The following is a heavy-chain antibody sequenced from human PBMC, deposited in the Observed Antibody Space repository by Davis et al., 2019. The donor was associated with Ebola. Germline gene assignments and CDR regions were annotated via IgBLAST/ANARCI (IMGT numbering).Heavy chain of an antibody. Sequence: GESLKISCAASGFTFSSYSMNWVRQAPGKGLEWVSSISSSSSYIYYADSVKGRFTISRDNSKNTLYLQMNSLRAEDTAVYYCARDRDLEWLPYYFDYWGQGTLVTVSS. CDR3: ARDRDLEWLPYYFDY. V-gene: IGHV3-21*01. D-gene: IGHD3-3*01. CDR1: GFTFSSYS. CDR2: ISSSSSYI. J-gene: IGHJ4*02.